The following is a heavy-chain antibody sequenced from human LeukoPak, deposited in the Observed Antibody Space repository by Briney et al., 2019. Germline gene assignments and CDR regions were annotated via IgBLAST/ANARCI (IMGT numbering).Heavy chain of an antibody. D-gene: IGHD2-2*02. J-gene: IGHJ4*02. CDR2: ISYVGSNK. CDR3: ARDRCSSTSCYTHYFDY. CDR1: GFTFSSYT. Sequence: GRSLRLSCAASGFTFSSYTMHWVRQAPGEGLEWVAVISYVGSNKYYADSVKGRFTLSGDTSKNTRYMHMNSLRAEETAVYYFARDRCSSTSCYTHYFDYWGQGTLVTASS. V-gene: IGHV3-30-3*01.